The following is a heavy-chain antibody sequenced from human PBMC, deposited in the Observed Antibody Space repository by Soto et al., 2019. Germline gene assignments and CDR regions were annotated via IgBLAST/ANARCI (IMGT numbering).Heavy chain of an antibody. J-gene: IGHJ6*03. CDR2: ISASNGDT. D-gene: IGHD3-10*01. Sequence: QVQLVQSGAEVKKPGASVKVSCKASGYSFTSHGISWVRQAPGQGLEWMAWISASNGDTNYAQKFQGRVTVTTDTSTSTGYRELRSLRSEDTVVYYCARMVRGSNIDYYHCMDVWGKGTTVTVSS. CDR3: ARMVRGSNIDYYHCMDV. CDR1: GYSFTSHG. V-gene: IGHV1-18*01.